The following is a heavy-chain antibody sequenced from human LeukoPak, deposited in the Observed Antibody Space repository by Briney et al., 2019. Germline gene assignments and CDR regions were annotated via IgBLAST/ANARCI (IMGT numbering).Heavy chain of an antibody. D-gene: IGHD3-10*01. V-gene: IGHV1-8*01. CDR3: ARGGGTMVRGGSYYYYYMDV. Sequence: ASVKVSCKASGYTFTSYDINWVRQATGQGLEWMGWTNPNSGNTGYAQKFQGRVTMTRNTSISTAYMELSSLRSEDTAVYYCARGGGTMVRGGSYYYYYMDVWGKGTTVTISS. CDR1: GYTFTSYD. CDR2: TNPNSGNT. J-gene: IGHJ6*03.